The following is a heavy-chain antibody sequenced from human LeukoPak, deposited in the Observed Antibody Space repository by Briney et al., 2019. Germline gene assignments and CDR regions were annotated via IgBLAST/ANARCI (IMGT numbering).Heavy chain of an antibody. D-gene: IGHD3-10*01. Sequence: GGSLRLSCAASGFTFSSYGMHWVRQAPGKGLEWVAVISYDGSNKYYADSVKGRFTISRDNSKNTLYLQMNSLRAEDTAVYYCAIHEVNYYGSGSYYNDYWGQGTLVTVSP. CDR2: ISYDGSNK. J-gene: IGHJ4*02. V-gene: IGHV3-30*03. CDR3: AIHEVNYYGSGSYYNDY. CDR1: GFTFSSYG.